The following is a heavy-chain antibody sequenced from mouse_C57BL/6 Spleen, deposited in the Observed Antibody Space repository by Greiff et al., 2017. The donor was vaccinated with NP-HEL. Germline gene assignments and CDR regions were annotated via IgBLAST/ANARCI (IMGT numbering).Heavy chain of an antibody. D-gene: IGHD1-1*01. Sequence: EVKLQESGGGLVKPGGSLKLSCAASGFTFSSYAMSWVRQTPEKRLEWVATISDGGSYTYYPDNVKGRFTISRDNAKNNLYLQMSHLKSEDTAMYYCARDGVLLPYFDYWGQGTTLTVSS. J-gene: IGHJ2*01. V-gene: IGHV5-4*01. CDR3: ARDGVLLPYFDY. CDR1: GFTFSSYA. CDR2: ISDGGSYT.